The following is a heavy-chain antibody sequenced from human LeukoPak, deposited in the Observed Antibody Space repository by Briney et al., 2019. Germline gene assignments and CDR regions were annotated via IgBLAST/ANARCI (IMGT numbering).Heavy chain of an antibody. V-gene: IGHV4-4*07. CDR3: ARDGYSYGYMRRDYYYGMDV. D-gene: IGHD5-18*01. J-gene: IGHJ6*02. CDR1: SGPVSTYY. Sequence: SETLSLTRTVPSGPVSTYYWSWLRQPAGKGLEWIRRIYTSGSTNYNPSLKSRVTMSVDTSKNQFSLKLSSVTAADTAVYYCARDGYSYGYMRRDYYYGMDVWGQGTTVTVSS. CDR2: IYTSGST.